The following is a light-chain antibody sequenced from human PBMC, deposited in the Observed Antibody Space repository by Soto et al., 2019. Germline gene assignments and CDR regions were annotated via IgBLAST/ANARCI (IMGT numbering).Light chain of an antibody. Sequence: PGKRATLSFRASQSVSSTYLAWYQQQPGQAPRLLMSGSSNRATGTPDRFSGSGSGTDFPLTISRLEPEDVAVYYCQQYGSSGTFGQGTKVDIK. CDR2: GSS. J-gene: IGKJ1*01. CDR1: QSVSSTY. CDR3: QQYGSSGT. V-gene: IGKV3-20*01.